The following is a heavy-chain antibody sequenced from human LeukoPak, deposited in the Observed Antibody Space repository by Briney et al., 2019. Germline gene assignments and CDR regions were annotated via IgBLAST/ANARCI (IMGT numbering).Heavy chain of an antibody. D-gene: IGHD3-3*01. Sequence: GGSLRLSCAAAGFTLSSYGMSWVRQAPGKGLEWVSAISGSGGSTYYADSGKGRFTISRDNSKNTLYLQMNSLRAEDTAVYYCATGRGWSGSLGAYWGQGTLVTVSS. CDR2: ISGSGGST. V-gene: IGHV3-23*01. CDR1: GFTLSSYG. J-gene: IGHJ4*02. CDR3: ATGRGWSGSLGAY.